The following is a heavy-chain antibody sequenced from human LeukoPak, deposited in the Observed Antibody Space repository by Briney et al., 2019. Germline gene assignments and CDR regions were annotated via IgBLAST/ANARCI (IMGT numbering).Heavy chain of an antibody. Sequence: SETLSLTCAVYGESFSGYYWSWIRQPPGKGLEWIGEINHSGSTNYNPSLKSRVTISVDTSKDQFSLKLSSVTAADTAVYYCARGLIYDFWSGYSLDYWGQGTLVTVSS. CDR1: GESFSGYY. D-gene: IGHD3-3*01. CDR2: INHSGST. CDR3: ARGLIYDFWSGYSLDY. V-gene: IGHV4-34*01. J-gene: IGHJ4*02.